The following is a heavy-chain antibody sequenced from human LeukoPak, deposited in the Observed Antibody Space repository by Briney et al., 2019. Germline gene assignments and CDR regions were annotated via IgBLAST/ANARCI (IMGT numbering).Heavy chain of an antibody. CDR1: GFTFSSYA. D-gene: IGHD5-24*01. CDR3: ARDWGDGYNLDY. J-gene: IGHJ4*02. CDR2: ISYDGSNK. Sequence: GGSLRLSCAASGFTFSSYAMHWVRQAPGKGLEWVAVISYDGSNKYYADSVKGRFTISRDNSKNTLYLQMNSLRAEDTAVYYCARDWGDGYNLDYWGQGTLVTVSS. V-gene: IGHV3-30-3*01.